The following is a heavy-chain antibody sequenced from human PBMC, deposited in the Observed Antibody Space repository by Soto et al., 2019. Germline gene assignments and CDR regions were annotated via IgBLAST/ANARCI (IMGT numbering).Heavy chain of an antibody. CDR1: GFTFNSYA. CDR3: ASRSSGWYFDY. D-gene: IGHD6-19*01. J-gene: IGHJ4*02. CDR2: ISGSGGST. Sequence: EVQLLESGGGLVQPGGSLRLSCAASGFTFNSYAMNWVRQAPGKGLEWVSVISGSGGSTYYADSVKGRFTISRDNSKNPLYLQMSSLRAEDTAVYYCASRSSGWYFDYWGQGTLVTVSS. V-gene: IGHV3-23*01.